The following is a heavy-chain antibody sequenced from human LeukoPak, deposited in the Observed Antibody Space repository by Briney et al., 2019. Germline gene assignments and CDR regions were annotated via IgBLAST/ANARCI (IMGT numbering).Heavy chain of an antibody. V-gene: IGHV5-51*01. CDR2: IYPDDSDT. CDR1: GYRFNAYW. CDR3: ATRGGGQMVRGIPDAFDI. Sequence: GESLEISCKGSGYRFNAYWIAWVRQMPGKGLEWMGIIYPDDSDTRYSPSFQGQVTISADKSISTAHLHWGSLKASDTAMYYCATRGGGQMVRGIPDAFDIWGQGTMVTVSS. J-gene: IGHJ3*02. D-gene: IGHD3-10*01.